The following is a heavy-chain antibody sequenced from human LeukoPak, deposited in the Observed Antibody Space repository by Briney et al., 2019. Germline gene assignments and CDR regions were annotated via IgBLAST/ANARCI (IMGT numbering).Heavy chain of an antibody. V-gene: IGHV4-39*01. D-gene: IGHD3-22*01. CDR1: GGSISSSSYY. CDR3: ASAEGYYYDSSGFYY. J-gene: IGHJ4*02. CDR2: IYYSGST. Sequence: SETLSLTCTVSGGSISSSSYYWGWIRQPPGKGLEWIGSIYYSGSTYYNPSLKSRVTISVDTSKNQFSLKLSSVTAADTAVYYCASAEGYYYDSSGFYYWGQGTLVTVSS.